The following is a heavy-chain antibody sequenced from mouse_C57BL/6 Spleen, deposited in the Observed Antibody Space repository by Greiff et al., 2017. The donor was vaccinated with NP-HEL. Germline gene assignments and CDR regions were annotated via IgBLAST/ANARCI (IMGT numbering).Heavy chain of an antibody. Sequence: QVQLKQPGAELVKPGASVKMSCKASGYTFTSYWITWVKQRPGQGLEWIGDIYPGSGSTNYNEKFKSKATLTVDTSSSTAYMQLSSLTSEDSAVYYCAGHYYYGSSPFDYWGQGTTLTVSS. CDR3: AGHYYYGSSPFDY. D-gene: IGHD1-1*01. J-gene: IGHJ2*01. V-gene: IGHV1-55*01. CDR1: GYTFTSYW. CDR2: IYPGSGST.